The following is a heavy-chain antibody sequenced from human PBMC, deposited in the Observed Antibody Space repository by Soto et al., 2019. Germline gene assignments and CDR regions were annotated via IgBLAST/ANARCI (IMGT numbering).Heavy chain of an antibody. Sequence: LSLTCTVSGGSISSGDYYWSWIRQPPGKGLEWIGYIYYSGSTYYNPSLKSRVTISVDTSKNQFSLKLSSVTAADTAVYYCARWIQLWTYFDYWGQGTLVTVSS. V-gene: IGHV4-30-4*01. CDR2: IYYSGST. J-gene: IGHJ4*02. CDR1: GGSISSGDYY. CDR3: ARWIQLWTYFDY. D-gene: IGHD5-18*01.